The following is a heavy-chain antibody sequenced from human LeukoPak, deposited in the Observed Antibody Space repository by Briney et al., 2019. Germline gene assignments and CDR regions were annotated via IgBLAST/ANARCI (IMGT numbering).Heavy chain of an antibody. Sequence: PGGSLRLSCAASRFTFSDYYMSWIRQAPEKGLEWVSSISSRGSTIYYVDSVKGRFTISRDNAKNSLYLQMNSLRAEDTAVYYCARYYQYNWFDPWGQGTLVTVSS. CDR2: ISSRGSTI. CDR1: RFTFSDYY. V-gene: IGHV3-11*04. CDR3: ARYYQYNWFDP. J-gene: IGHJ5*02. D-gene: IGHD2-2*01.